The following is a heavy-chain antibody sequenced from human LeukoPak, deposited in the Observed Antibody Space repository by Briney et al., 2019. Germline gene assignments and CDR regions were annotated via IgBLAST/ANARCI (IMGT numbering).Heavy chain of an antibody. CDR3: ARAAFWSGYLALLEFYGMDV. D-gene: IGHD3-3*01. V-gene: IGHV1-18*01. CDR2: ISAYNGNT. Sequence: GASVKVSCKASGYTFTSYGISWVRQAPGQGLEWMGWISAYNGNTNYAQKLQGRVTMTTDTSTSTAYMELRSLRSDDTAVYYCARAAFWSGYLALLEFYGMDVWGQGTTVTVSS. J-gene: IGHJ6*02. CDR1: GYTFTSYG.